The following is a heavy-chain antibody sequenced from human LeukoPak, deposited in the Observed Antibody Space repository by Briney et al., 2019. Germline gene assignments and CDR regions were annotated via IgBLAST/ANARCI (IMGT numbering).Heavy chain of an antibody. J-gene: IGHJ6*04. CDR3: ARGGGGGYCSGGSCYSPHGMDV. Sequence: SVKVSCQASGGTLSSYAISWVRPAPAQALEWMGGIIPILGTANYAQKFQGRVTITADESTSTAYREVSSLRSEDTAVYYCARGGGGGYCSGGSCYSPHGMDVWGKGTTVTVSS. D-gene: IGHD2-15*01. CDR1: GGTLSSYA. CDR2: IIPILGTA. V-gene: IGHV1-69*13.